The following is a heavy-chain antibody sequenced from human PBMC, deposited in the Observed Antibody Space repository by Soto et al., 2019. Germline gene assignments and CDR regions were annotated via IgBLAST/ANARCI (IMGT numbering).Heavy chain of an antibody. Sequence: PGGSLRLSCAASGFTFSSYSMNWVRQAPGKGLEWVSSISSSSSYIYYADSVKGRFTISRDNAKNSLYLQMNSLRAEDTAVYYCARADDLTVTFDYWGQGTLVTVSS. CDR3: ARADDLTVTFDY. D-gene: IGHD4-17*01. CDR1: GFTFSSYS. V-gene: IGHV3-21*01. J-gene: IGHJ4*02. CDR2: ISSSSSYI.